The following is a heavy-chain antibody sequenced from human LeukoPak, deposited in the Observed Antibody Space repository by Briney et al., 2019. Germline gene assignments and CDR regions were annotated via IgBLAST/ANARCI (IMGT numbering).Heavy chain of an antibody. CDR2: FSGSVGST. CDR3: ARDLIAGDWPYYFDY. V-gene: IGHV3-23*01. J-gene: IGHJ4*02. Sequence: GGSRRPSGAASGFTFTSYAMSWVRQAPGKVLEWVAVFSGSVGSTSYADSVKGRFTISRDNARNSLYLQMNSLRAEDTAIYYCARDLIAGDWPYYFDYWGQGTLVTVSS. D-gene: IGHD3-9*01. CDR1: GFTFTSYA.